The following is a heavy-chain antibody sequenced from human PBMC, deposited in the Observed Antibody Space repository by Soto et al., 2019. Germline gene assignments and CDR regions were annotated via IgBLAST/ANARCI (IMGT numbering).Heavy chain of an antibody. CDR3: ARSGGVYSNSYMAPEDAYDI. CDR1: GFTFSDYY. J-gene: IGHJ3*02. D-gene: IGHD6-6*01. Sequence: GGSLRLSCAASGFTFSDYYMSWIRQAPGKGLEWVSYISSSGSTIYYADSVKGRFTISRDNAKNSLYLQMNSLRAEDTAVYYCARSGGVYSNSYMAPEDAYDIWGQGTMVTVSS. V-gene: IGHV3-11*01. CDR2: ISSSGSTI.